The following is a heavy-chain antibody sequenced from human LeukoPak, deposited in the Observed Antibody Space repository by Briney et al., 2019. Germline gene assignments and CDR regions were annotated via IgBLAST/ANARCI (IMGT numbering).Heavy chain of an antibody. V-gene: IGHV3-21*01. CDR1: GFTFSSYS. CDR2: ISSRSSYI. Sequence: GGSLRLSCAASGFTFSSYSMNWVRQAPGKGLEWVSSISSRSSYIYYADSVKGRFTISRDNAKNSLYLQMNSLRAEDTAVYYCAREGGEGDYFDYWGQGTLVTVSS. D-gene: IGHD3-16*01. J-gene: IGHJ4*02. CDR3: AREGGEGDYFDY.